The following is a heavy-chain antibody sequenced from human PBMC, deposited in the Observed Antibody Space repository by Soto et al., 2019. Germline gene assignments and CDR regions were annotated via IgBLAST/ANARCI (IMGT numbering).Heavy chain of an antibody. D-gene: IGHD2-15*01. V-gene: IGHV4-59*01. Sequence: SETLSLTCTVSVESISIYYWSWIRQPPGKGLEWIGYMYYSGSTNYNPSLKGRVTISVDTSKNQFSLKLSSVTAADTAVYYCARDAGGPADYWGQGTLVTVSS. CDR3: ARDAGGPADY. CDR1: VESISIYY. J-gene: IGHJ4*02. CDR2: MYYSGST.